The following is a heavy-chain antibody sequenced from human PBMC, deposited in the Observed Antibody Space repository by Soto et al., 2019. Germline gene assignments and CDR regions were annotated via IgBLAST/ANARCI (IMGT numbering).Heavy chain of an antibody. V-gene: IGHV3-30-3*01. D-gene: IGHD6-6*01. CDR2: ISPDGGNQ. CDR1: GFIFSDYA. Sequence: SLRLSCLASGFIFSDYAMHWARQAPGKGLVWVALISPDGGNQYYSESAKGRFTISRDNSKNTLYLQMNDLRPDDTALYYCARENSRIAPRLFQHWGQGSLVTVSS. J-gene: IGHJ1*01. CDR3: ARENSRIAPRLFQH.